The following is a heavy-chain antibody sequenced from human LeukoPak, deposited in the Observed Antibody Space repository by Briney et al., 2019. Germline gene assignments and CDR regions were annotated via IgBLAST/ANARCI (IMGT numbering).Heavy chain of an antibody. J-gene: IGHJ3*02. D-gene: IGHD4-23*01. CDR2: ISGSGGTI. CDR3: SRPGVPGGSFDI. V-gene: IGHV3-48*03. CDR1: GFTFSSYE. Sequence: PGGSLRLSCAASGFTFSSYEMNWVRQAPGKGLEWVSFISGSGGTIYYTDSVKGRFTTSTDNAKNSLYLQMNSMRAEDTALDYCSRPGVPGGSFDIWGQGRKVTVSS.